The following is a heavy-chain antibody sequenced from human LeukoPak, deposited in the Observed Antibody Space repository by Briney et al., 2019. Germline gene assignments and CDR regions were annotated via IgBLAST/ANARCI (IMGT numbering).Heavy chain of an antibody. CDR1: GFTVSSNY. J-gene: IGHJ4*02. D-gene: IGHD1-26*01. CDR3: AREVSSGSYRTPAPLGY. CDR2: IYSGGST. Sequence: GGSLRLSCAASGFTVSSNYMSWVRQAPGKGLEWVSVIYSGGSTYYADSVKGRFTISRDNSKNTLYLQMNSLRAEDTAVYYCAREVSSGSYRTPAPLGYWGQGTLVTVSS. V-gene: IGHV3-53*01.